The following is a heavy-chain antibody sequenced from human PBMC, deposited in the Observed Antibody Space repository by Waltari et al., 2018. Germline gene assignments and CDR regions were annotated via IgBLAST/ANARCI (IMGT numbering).Heavy chain of an antibody. D-gene: IGHD6-6*01. J-gene: IGHJ6*02. CDR1: GGTFSSYA. CDR3: ARDRSSSLYYYYGMDV. CDR2: IIPILGIA. V-gene: IGHV1-69*09. Sequence: QVQLVQSGAEVKKPGSSVKVSCKASGGTFSSYAISWVRQAPGQGLEWMGRIIPILGIANYAQKFQGRVTITADKSTSTAYMELSSLRSEDTAVYYCARDRSSSLYYYYGMDVWGQGTTVTVSS.